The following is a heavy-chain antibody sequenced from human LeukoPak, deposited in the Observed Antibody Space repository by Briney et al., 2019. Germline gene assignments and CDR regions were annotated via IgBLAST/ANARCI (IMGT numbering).Heavy chain of an antibody. J-gene: IGHJ5*02. V-gene: IGHV3-30*02. CDR1: GFTFSSYG. CDR3: AKGIYGGNSALYNWFDP. CDR2: IRYDRSNK. D-gene: IGHD4-23*01. Sequence: GGSLRLSCAASGFTFSSYGMHWVRQAPGKGLEWVAFIRYDRSNKYYADSVKGRFTISRDNSKNTLYLQMNSLRAEDTAVYYCAKGIYGGNSALYNWFDPWGQGTLVTVSS.